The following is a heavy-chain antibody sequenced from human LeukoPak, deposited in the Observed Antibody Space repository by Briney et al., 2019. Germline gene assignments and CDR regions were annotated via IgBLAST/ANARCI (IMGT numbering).Heavy chain of an antibody. Sequence: ASVKVSCKASGYTFTSYAMHWVRQAPGQRLEWMGWINAGNGNTKYSQKFQGRVTITRDTSASTAYTELSSLRSEDTAVYYCAREGVYCSSTSCYFGWFDPWGQGTLVTVSS. D-gene: IGHD2-2*01. J-gene: IGHJ5*02. V-gene: IGHV1-3*01. CDR1: GYTFTSYA. CDR2: INAGNGNT. CDR3: AREGVYCSSTSCYFGWFDP.